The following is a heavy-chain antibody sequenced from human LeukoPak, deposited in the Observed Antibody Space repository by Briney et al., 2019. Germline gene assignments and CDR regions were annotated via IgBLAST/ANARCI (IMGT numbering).Heavy chain of an antibody. CDR3: ARRDGYADY. D-gene: IGHD5-24*01. CDR2: ISSSSSPI. CDR1: GFTFSSYA. J-gene: IGHJ4*02. Sequence: GGSLRLSCAASGFTFSSYAMDWVRQAPGKGLEWISYISSSSSPIYYADSVKGRFTISRDNAKNSLYLQMNSLRAEDTAVYYCARRDGYADYWGQGTLVTVSS. V-gene: IGHV3-48*04.